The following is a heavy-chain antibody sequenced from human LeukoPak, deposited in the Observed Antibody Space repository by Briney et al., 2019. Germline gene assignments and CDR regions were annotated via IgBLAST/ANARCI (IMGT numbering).Heavy chain of an antibody. CDR1: GGSISSHY. CDR3: ARGIWDYDFWSGSQFDP. J-gene: IGHJ5*02. D-gene: IGHD3-3*01. V-gene: IGHV4-59*11. CDR2: IYYSGST. Sequence: SETLSLTCTVSGGSISSHYWSWIRQPPGKGLEWIGYIYYSGSTNYNPSLKSRVTISVDTSKNQFSLKLSSVTAADTAVYYCARGIWDYDFWSGSQFDPWGQGTLVTVSS.